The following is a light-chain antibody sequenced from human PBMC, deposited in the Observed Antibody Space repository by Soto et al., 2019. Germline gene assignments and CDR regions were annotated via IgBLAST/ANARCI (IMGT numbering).Light chain of an antibody. J-gene: IGKJ4*01. V-gene: IGKV1-39*01. CDR3: QQSYSTPVT. CDR2: AAS. Sequence: IWMTQSPSLLSASTGDRVTITCRASQSISSYLNWYQQKPGKAPKLLIYAASSLQSGVPSRFSGSGSGTDFTLTISSLQPEDFATYYCQQSYSTPVTFGGGTKVDIK. CDR1: QSISSY.